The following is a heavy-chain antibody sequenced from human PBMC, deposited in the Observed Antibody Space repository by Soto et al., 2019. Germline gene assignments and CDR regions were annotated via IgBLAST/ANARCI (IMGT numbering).Heavy chain of an antibody. V-gene: IGHV1-18*01. CDR1: GYTFTSYG. CDR2: ISAHNGNA. D-gene: IGHD5-12*01. J-gene: IGHJ4*02. Sequence: QVQLVQSGAEVKKPGASVKVSCKASGYTFTSYGISWVRQATGQGLEWMGWISAHNGNAKYEQKLQGRVTMTTDTPTSTAYLELRSLRSDDTAVYYSAGDLGGFPDYWGQGTLVTVSS. CDR3: AGDLGGFPDY.